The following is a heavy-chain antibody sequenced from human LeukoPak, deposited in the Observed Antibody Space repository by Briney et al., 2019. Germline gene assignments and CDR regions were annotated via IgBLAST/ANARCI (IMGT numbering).Heavy chain of an antibody. CDR1: GYTFTGYY. D-gene: IGHD2-15*01. J-gene: IGHJ3*02. Sequence: ASVNVSCKPSGYTFTGYYMHWVRQAPGQGREWMGWINPNSGGTNYAQKFQGWVTMTRDTSISTAYMELSRLRSDDTAVYYCARGVGKKGRYCSGGSCYPVPDAFDIWGQGTMVTVSS. CDR3: ARGVGKKGRYCSGGSCYPVPDAFDI. CDR2: INPNSGGT. V-gene: IGHV1-2*04.